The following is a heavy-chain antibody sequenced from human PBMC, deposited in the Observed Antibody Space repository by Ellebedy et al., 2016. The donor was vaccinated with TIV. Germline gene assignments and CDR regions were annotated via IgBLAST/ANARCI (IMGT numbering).Heavy chain of an antibody. D-gene: IGHD3-10*01. V-gene: IGHV4-59*01. Sequence: MPSETLSLTCTVSGDSIRSYYWRWIRQPPGKGLEWIGYIYYSGSTNYNPSLKRRVTISIDTSKNQFSLKLSSVTAADTAVYYCARREGYYDSGSYYANWGQGTLVTVSS. CDR2: IYYSGST. J-gene: IGHJ4*02. CDR1: GDSIRSYY. CDR3: ARREGYYDSGSYYAN.